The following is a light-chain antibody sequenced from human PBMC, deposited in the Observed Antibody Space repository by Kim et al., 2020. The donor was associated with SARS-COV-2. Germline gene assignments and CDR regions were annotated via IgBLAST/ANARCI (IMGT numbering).Light chain of an antibody. CDR3: QVWDSTSDHYV. Sequence: APGQTASITCGGNNLGSKSVHWYQQRPGQAPVLVIYYNNDRPSGIPERFSGSKSGNTATLTISRVEAGDVADYYCQVWDSTSDHYVFGIGTKVTVL. CDR1: NLGSKS. CDR2: YNN. V-gene: IGLV3-21*04. J-gene: IGLJ1*01.